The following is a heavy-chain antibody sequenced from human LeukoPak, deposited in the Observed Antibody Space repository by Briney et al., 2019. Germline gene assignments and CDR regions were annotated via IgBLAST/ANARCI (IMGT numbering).Heavy chain of an antibody. D-gene: IGHD5-24*01. CDR1: GFTFSDYY. Sequence: GGSLRLSCAASGFTFSDYYMSWIRQAPGKGLEWVSYISNSGSTIYYADSVKGRFTISRDNAKNTLYLQMNSLRAEDTAVYYCAKSPKVMATNYFDYWGQGTLVTVSS. CDR3: AKSPKVMATNYFDY. J-gene: IGHJ4*02. V-gene: IGHV3-11*01. CDR2: ISNSGSTI.